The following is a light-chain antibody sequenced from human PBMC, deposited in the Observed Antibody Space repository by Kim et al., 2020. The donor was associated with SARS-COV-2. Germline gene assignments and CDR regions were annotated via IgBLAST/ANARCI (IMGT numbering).Light chain of an antibody. J-gene: IGKJ5*01. CDR2: GAS. CDR1: QDIRND. V-gene: IGKV1-17*01. Sequence: ANVRDRVTITCRASQDIRNDLGWYQQNPGRAPKLLIYGASSLQSGVPSRFSGSGSGTEFTLTISSVQPEDFATYFCLQHSTYPITFGQGTRLEIK. CDR3: LQHSTYPIT.